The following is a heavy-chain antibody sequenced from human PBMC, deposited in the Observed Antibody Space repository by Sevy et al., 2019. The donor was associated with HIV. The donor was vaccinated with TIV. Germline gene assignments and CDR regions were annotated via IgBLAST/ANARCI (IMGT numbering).Heavy chain of an antibody. CDR3: ASGREVAEDIAFQNWFDP. J-gene: IGHJ5*02. Sequence: SETLSLTCAVSGGSISSNDWWTWVRQPPGKGLEWIGEIYHSGSTNYNPSLKSRVTLSVDKSKNEFSLKLGAVTAADTAVYYRASGREVAEDIAFQNWFDPWGQGTLVTVSS. V-gene: IGHV4-4*02. CDR1: GGSISSNDW. CDR2: IYHSGST. D-gene: IGHD2-15*01.